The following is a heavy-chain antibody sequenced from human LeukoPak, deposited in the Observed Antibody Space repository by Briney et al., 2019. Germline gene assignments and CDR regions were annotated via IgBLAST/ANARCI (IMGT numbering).Heavy chain of an antibody. CDR1: GYTFTSYY. CDR2: INPSGGST. Sequence: SVKVSCKASGYTFTSYYMHWVRQAPGQGLEGMGIINPSGGSTSYAQKFQGRVTMTRDTSTSTVYMELSSLRSEDTAVYYCARVGEYYYDSSGYNNFEYWGQGTLVTVSS. J-gene: IGHJ4*02. CDR3: ARVGEYYYDSSGYNNFEY. V-gene: IGHV1-46*03. D-gene: IGHD3-22*01.